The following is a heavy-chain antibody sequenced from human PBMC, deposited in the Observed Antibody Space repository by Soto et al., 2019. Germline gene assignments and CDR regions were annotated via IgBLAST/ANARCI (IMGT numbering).Heavy chain of an antibody. CDR3: ARGSFEVDS. J-gene: IGHJ4*02. CDR2: VYHSGST. CDR1: GASVSSDTYY. Sequence: SETLSLTCTVSGASVSSDTYYWSWIRQTPGKGLEWIAYVYHSGSTNYNPSLKGRATISLDTSKNQFSLNLNSMTAADTAIYYCARGSFEVDSWAQGTPVTVSS. V-gene: IGHV4-61*01.